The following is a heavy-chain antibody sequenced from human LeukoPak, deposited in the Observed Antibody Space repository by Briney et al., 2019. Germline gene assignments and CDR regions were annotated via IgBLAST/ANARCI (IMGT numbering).Heavy chain of an antibody. D-gene: IGHD6-6*01. CDR3: ARGGLSSSWGYNWFDP. J-gene: IGHJ5*02. Sequence: SETLSLTCAVYGGSFSDYYWSWIRQPPGKGLEWIGEINHSGSTNYNPSLKSRVIISVDTSKNQFSLKLSSVTAADTAVYYCARGGLSSSWGYNWFDPWGQGTLVTVSS. CDR1: GGSFSDYY. CDR2: INHSGST. V-gene: IGHV4-34*01.